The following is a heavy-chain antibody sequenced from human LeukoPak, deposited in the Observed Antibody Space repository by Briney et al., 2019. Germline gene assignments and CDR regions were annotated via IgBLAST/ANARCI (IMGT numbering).Heavy chain of an antibody. D-gene: IGHD6-6*01. CDR1: GGSISSGGYY. CDR2: IYRSGST. J-gene: IGHJ6*03. Sequence: SQTLSLTCTVSGGSISSGGYYWSWIRQPPGKGLEWIGYIYRSGSTYYNPSLKSRVTISVDRSKNQFSLKLSSVTAADTAVYYCAREKVEYSSSSEDYYYYYMDVWGKGTTVTVSS. V-gene: IGHV4-30-2*01. CDR3: AREKVEYSSSSEDYYYYYMDV.